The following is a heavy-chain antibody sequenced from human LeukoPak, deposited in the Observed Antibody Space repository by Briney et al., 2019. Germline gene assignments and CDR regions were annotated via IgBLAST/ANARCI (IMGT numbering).Heavy chain of an antibody. CDR1: GGSSSSSNW. CDR2: IDHSGST. D-gene: IGHD6-13*01. CDR3: ARADQQLVVHY. V-gene: IGHV4-4*02. Sequence: SETLSLTGAVAGGSSSSSNWWSWVGQPPGKGLEWVGEIDHSGSTNYDPALKSRDTTSVAKSKNQFSLKLSSVTAADTAVYYCARADQQLVVHYWGQGTLVTVSS. J-gene: IGHJ4*02.